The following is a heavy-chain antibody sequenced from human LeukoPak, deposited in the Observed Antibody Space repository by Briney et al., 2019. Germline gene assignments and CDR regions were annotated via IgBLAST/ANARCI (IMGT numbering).Heavy chain of an antibody. CDR1: GGTFSSNA. CDR3: ARAGTRRGDGMDV. D-gene: IGHD6-13*01. V-gene: IGHV1-69*13. J-gene: IGHJ6*04. Sequence: SVKVSCKASGGTFSSNAISWVRQAPGRGLGWMGGIIPIFDTANYAQKFQGRVTITADESTSTAYMEQSSLRSEDTAVYYCARAGTRRGDGMDVWGKGTTVTVSS. CDR2: IIPIFDTA.